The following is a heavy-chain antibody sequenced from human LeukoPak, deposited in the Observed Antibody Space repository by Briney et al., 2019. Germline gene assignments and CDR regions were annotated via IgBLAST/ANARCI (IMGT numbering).Heavy chain of an antibody. J-gene: IGHJ4*02. D-gene: IGHD3-22*01. Sequence: GGSLRLSCAASGFTFSNAWMNWVRQAPGKGLEWVGRIFSKSDGGTTEYSVPVKGRFTISRDDSKNTLYLQMDSLKTEDTALYYCTTGRDYHDSSGFDDWGQGTLVTVAS. CDR2: IFSKSDGGTT. CDR1: GFTFSNAW. CDR3: TTGRDYHDSSGFDD. V-gene: IGHV3-15*01.